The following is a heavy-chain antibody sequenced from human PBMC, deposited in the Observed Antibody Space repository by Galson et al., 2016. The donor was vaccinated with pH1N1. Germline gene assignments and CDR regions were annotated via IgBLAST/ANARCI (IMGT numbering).Heavy chain of an antibody. D-gene: IGHD3-22*01. CDR3: AREGNYYNSSHLGDGFDI. V-gene: IGHV1-18*01. CDR1: GGTFSSYG. Sequence: SVKVSCKASGGTFSSYGINWVRQAPGQGLEWMGGISAYNGNAYYAQKFQGRFRMTRDTSTGTAYMELTSLRSDDTALDYCAREGNYYNSSHLGDGFDIWGQWTMVVVSS. CDR2: ISAYNGNA. J-gene: IGHJ3*02.